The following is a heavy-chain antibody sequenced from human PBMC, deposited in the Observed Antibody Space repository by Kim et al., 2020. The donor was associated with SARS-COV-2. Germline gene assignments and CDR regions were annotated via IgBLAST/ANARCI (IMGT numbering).Heavy chain of an antibody. CDR3: TTEVPPASERLEGYQLPSGAY. Sequence: GGSLRLSCAASGFTFSNAWMSWVRQAPGKGLEWVGRIKSKTDGGTTDYAAPVKGRFTISRDDSKNTLYLQMNSLKTEDTAVYYCTTEVPPASERLEGYQLPSGAYWGQGTLVTVSS. V-gene: IGHV3-15*01. J-gene: IGHJ4*02. D-gene: IGHD2-2*01. CDR1: GFTFSNAW. CDR2: IKSKTDGGTT.